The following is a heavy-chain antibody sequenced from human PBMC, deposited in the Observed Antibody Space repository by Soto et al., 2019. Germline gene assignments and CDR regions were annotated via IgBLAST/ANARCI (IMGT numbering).Heavy chain of an antibody. CDR3: ARDGDGYNH. Sequence: SETLSLTCTVSGGSISSSSYYWGWIRQPPGKGLEWIGSIYYSGGTSYNPSLKSRVTISLDTSKNQFSLKLSSVTAADTAVYYCARDGDGYNHWGQGTLVTVSS. CDR2: IYYSGGT. D-gene: IGHD5-12*01. CDR1: GGSISSSSYY. J-gene: IGHJ4*02. V-gene: IGHV4-39*07.